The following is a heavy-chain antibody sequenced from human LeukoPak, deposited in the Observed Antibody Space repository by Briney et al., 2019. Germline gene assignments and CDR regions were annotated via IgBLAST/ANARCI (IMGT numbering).Heavy chain of an antibody. CDR1: GGSISSSSYY. CDR3: ARDRELVPAAMKGVYYYYGMDV. Sequence: SETLSLTCTVSGGSISSSSYYWGWIRQPPGKGLEWIGSIYYSGSNYYNPSLKSRVTISVDTSKNQFSLKLSSVTAADTAVYYCARDRELVPAAMKGVYYYYGMDVWGKGTTVTVSS. D-gene: IGHD2-2*01. J-gene: IGHJ6*04. CDR2: IYYSGSN. V-gene: IGHV4-39*07.